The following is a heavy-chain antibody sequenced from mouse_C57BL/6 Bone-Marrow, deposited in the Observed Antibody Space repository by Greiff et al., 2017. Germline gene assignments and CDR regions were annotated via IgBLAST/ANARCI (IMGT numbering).Heavy chain of an antibody. V-gene: IGHV5-17*01. CDR3: AREHYYAVDD. CDR2: ISSGSSTI. CDR1: GFTFSDYG. Sequence: EVQLVESGGGLVKPGGSLKLSCAASGFTFSDYGMYWVRQAPEKGLEWVAYISSGSSTIYYADTVKGRFTISRDNAKNTLFLQKTSRRSEDTSMYYCAREHYYAVDDWGQGTSVTVSA. J-gene: IGHJ4*01.